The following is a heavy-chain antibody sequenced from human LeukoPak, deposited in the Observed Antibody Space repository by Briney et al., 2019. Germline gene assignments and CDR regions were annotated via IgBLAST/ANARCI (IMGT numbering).Heavy chain of an antibody. D-gene: IGHD4-23*01. J-gene: IGHJ4*02. CDR2: IRSSDSTI. V-gene: IGHV3-11*01. Sequence: GGSLRLSCAAFGFTFSDYYMSWIRQAPGKGLEWVSYIRSSDSTISYADSVKGRFTISRDNAKNSLYLQMNSLRAEDTAVYYCARARGNNFFDCWGQGTLVTVSS. CDR1: GFTFSDYY. CDR3: ARARGNNFFDC.